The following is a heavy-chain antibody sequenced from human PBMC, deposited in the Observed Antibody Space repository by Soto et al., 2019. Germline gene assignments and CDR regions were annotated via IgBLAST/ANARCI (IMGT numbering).Heavy chain of an antibody. Sequence: EVQLVESGGGLVQPGGSLRLSCAASGFTLSDHYMDWVRQAPGKGLEWIGRSRNKASRYTTEYAASVRGRFTISRDESDNSLYLQMNCLNTEDTAVYYCARPHADGWSGAYFDYWGQGNLVTVSS. J-gene: IGHJ4*02. CDR2: SRNKASRYTT. CDR3: ARPHADGWSGAYFDY. CDR1: GFTLSDHY. D-gene: IGHD2-8*02. V-gene: IGHV3-72*01.